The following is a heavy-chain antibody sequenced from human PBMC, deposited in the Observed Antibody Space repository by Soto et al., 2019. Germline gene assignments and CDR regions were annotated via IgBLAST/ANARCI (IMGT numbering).Heavy chain of an antibody. D-gene: IGHD3-22*01. CDR3: ASDVRDSSGFANY. J-gene: IGHJ4*02. V-gene: IGHV5-10-1*01. CDR2: IDPSDSYT. Sequence: GESLKISCKGSGYSFTSYWISWVRQMPGKGLEWMGRIDPSDSYTNYSPSFQGHVTISADKSISTAYLQWSSLKASDTAMYYCASDVRDSSGFANYWGQGTLVTVSS. CDR1: GYSFTSYW.